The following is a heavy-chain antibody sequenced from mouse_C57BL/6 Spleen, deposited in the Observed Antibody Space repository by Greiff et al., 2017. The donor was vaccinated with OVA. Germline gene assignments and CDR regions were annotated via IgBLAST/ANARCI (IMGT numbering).Heavy chain of an antibody. D-gene: IGHD1-1*01. Sequence: QVQLQQSGAELVKPGASVKLSCKASGYTFTSYWMHWVKQRPGQGLEWIGMIHPNSGRTNYNEKFKSKATLTVDKSSSTAYMQLSSLTSEDSAVYYCARRYGSSYNYAMDYWGQGTSVTVSS. V-gene: IGHV1-64*01. CDR1: GYTFTSYW. CDR3: ARRYGSSYNYAMDY. CDR2: IHPNSGRT. J-gene: IGHJ4*01.